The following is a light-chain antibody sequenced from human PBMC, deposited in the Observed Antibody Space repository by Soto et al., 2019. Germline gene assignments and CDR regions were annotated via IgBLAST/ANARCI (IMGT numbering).Light chain of an antibody. CDR3: QQFYSYPFT. V-gene: IGKV1-9*01. J-gene: IGKJ3*01. Sequence: DIQLTQSPSFLSASVGDRVTITCRANQGISNHFAWFQQKPGKAPSLLIYGASTLQSGVPSRFSGSQSGTEFTLTISCLQPEDFATYYCQQFYSYPFTFGPGTKVDVK. CDR1: QGISNH. CDR2: GAS.